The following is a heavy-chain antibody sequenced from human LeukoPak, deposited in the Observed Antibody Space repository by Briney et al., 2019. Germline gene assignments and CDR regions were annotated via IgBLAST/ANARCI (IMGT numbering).Heavy chain of an antibody. J-gene: IGHJ5*02. D-gene: IGHD6-19*01. V-gene: IGHV4-61*02. Sequence: SETLSLTCTVSGGSISSGSYYWRWIRPPAGKGLEWIGRIYTSGSTNYNPSLKSRVTISVDTSKNQFSLKLSSVTAADTAVYYCARASGAYSSGWYGELDWFDPWGQGTLVTVSS. CDR1: GGSISSGSYY. CDR3: ARASGAYSSGWYGELDWFDP. CDR2: IYTSGST.